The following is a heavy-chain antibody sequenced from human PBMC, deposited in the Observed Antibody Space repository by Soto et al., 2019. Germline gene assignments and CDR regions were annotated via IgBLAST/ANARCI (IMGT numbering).Heavy chain of an antibody. CDR2: IRFDGSKE. Sequence: GGSLRLSCAVPGGIFHGYGMHWVRQAPGKGLEGVAIIRFDGSKEEYADSVKGRFTISRDNAKNSLSLQMNSLRADDTAVYYCARGSGSSSSWGQGTLVTVSS. V-gene: IGHV3-33*01. CDR1: GGIFHGYG. D-gene: IGHD6-6*01. J-gene: IGHJ5*02. CDR3: ARGSGSSSS.